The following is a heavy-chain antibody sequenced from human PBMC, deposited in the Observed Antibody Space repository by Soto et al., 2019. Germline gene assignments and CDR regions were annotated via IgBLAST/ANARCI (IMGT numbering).Heavy chain of an antibody. D-gene: IGHD6-13*01. CDR1: GYIFTNYG. CDR2: ISGYNGKT. V-gene: IGHV1-18*01. Sequence: QVQLEQSGAEVKKPGASVKVSCKASGYIFTNYGINWVRQAPGQGLEWMGWISGYNGKTYYAQKLQGRVTMTTATTASTAYLDLRRLRSEDTAMYYCARDSRFAIAAPGTGDAFELWGQGTLVTVSS. J-gene: IGHJ3*01. CDR3: ARDSRFAIAAPGTGDAFEL.